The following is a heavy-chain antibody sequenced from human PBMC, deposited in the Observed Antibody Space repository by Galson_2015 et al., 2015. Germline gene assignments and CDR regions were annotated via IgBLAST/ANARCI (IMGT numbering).Heavy chain of an antibody. D-gene: IGHD6-6*01. J-gene: IGHJ6*02. CDR1: GFTVSSNY. CDR3: AKDSSSSIVPIYGMDV. Sequence: SLRLSCAASGFTVSSNYMSWVRQAPGKGLEWVSGISGSGGSTYYADSVKGRFTISRDNSKNTLYLQMNSLRAEDTAVYYCAKDSSSSIVPIYGMDVWGQGTTVTVSS. CDR2: ISGSGGST. V-gene: IGHV3-23*01.